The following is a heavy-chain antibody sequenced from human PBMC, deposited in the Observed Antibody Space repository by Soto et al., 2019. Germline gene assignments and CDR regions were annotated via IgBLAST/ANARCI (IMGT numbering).Heavy chain of an antibody. Sequence: SETLSLTCTVSVVSISSGGYYWSWIRQHPGKGLEWIGNIYYSGRTYYNPSLKSPVILSVDTSKNHASLTLRSVTAADSAMYYCESGIGGDS. CDR1: VVSISSGGYY. CDR3: ESGIGGDS. V-gene: IGHV4-31*01. D-gene: IGHD2-15*01. CDR2: IYYSGRT. J-gene: IGHJ5*01.